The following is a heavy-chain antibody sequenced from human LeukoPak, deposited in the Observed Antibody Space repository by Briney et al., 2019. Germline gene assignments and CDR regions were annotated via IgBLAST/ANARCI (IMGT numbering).Heavy chain of an antibody. J-gene: IGHJ3*02. CDR1: GYTFTGYY. CDR3: ARDHYYDSSGYYYPHDAFDI. Sequence: ASVKVSCKASGYTFTGYYMHWVRQAPGQGLGWMGWINPNSGGTNYAQKFQGRVTMTRDTSISTAYMELSRLRSDDTAVYYCARDHYYDSSGYYYPHDAFDIWGQGTMVTVSS. CDR2: INPNSGGT. D-gene: IGHD3-22*01. V-gene: IGHV1-2*02.